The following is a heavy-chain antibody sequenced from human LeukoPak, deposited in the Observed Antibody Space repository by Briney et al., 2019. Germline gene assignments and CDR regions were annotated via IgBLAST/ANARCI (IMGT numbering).Heavy chain of an antibody. V-gene: IGHV4-39*01. CDR3: VKSGGYGLIDY. CDR2: IYYTGNT. D-gene: IGHD1-26*01. J-gene: IGHJ4*02. Sequence: PSETLSLTCAVSGASISGSGYYLGWIRQSPGKGLEWIGNIYYTGNTYYNASLQSRVTISIDTSENQFSPRLNSVTAADTAMYYCVKSGGYGLIDYWGPGTLVTVSS. CDR1: GASISGSGYY.